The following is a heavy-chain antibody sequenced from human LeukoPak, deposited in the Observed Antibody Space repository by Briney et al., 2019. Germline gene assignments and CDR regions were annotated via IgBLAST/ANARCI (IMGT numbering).Heavy chain of an antibody. CDR3: GRIAINANNGMDV. D-gene: IGHD1/OR15-1a*01. CDR2: SRSKASSYTT. V-gene: IGHV3-72*01. J-gene: IGHJ6*02. CDR1: GFKFSDHY. Sequence: GGSLTLSCAPSGFKFSDHYIGCAREAPGKGLEGVGCSRSKASSYTTEYAGAVEHRPTISTDVSESSLYLQMNSLRTEDTAVYYCGRIAINANNGMDVWGQGTTVTVSS.